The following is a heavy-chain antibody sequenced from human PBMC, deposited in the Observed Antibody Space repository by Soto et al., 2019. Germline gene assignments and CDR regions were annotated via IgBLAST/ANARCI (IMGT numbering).Heavy chain of an antibody. V-gene: IGHV1-46*01. CDR1: GYTVTSYY. CDR3: ARVAANGEYYYGMDV. CDR2: INPSTGNP. Sequence: QVQLVQSGPDAKKPGASVKVSCKAFGYTVTSYYMEWVRQAPGQGLEWVGVINPSTGNPIYAQKFRGRVSMTRDTSTSTVYMELSSLRFEDTAIYYCARVAANGEYYYGMDVWGQGTTVTVSS. J-gene: IGHJ6*02. D-gene: IGHD2-15*01.